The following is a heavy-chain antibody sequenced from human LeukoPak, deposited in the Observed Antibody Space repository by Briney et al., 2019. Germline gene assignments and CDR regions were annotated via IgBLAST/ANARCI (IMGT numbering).Heavy chain of an antibody. CDR1: GGTFSSYT. Sequence: SVKVSCKASGGTFSSYTISWVRQAPGQGLEWMGRIIPILGIANYAQKFQGRVTITADKSTSTAYMELSSLRSEDTAVYYCARAPDTIFGVAHYYYYGMDVWGQGTTVTVSS. CDR3: ARAPDTIFGVAHYYYYGMDV. V-gene: IGHV1-69*02. CDR2: IIPILGIA. D-gene: IGHD3-3*01. J-gene: IGHJ6*02.